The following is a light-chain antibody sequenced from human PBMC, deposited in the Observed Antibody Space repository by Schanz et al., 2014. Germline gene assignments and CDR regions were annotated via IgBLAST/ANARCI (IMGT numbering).Light chain of an antibody. V-gene: IGLV2-8*01. J-gene: IGLJ1*01. CDR2: EVS. Sequence: QSALTQPPSASGSPGQSVTISCTGSSSDVGGYNYVSWYQQHPGKAPKVIISEVSKRPSGVPDRFSGSKSGNTASLTISGLQADDEADYYCCSYAGSGTNVFGTGTKLTVL. CDR1: SSDVGGYNY. CDR3: CSYAGSGTNV.